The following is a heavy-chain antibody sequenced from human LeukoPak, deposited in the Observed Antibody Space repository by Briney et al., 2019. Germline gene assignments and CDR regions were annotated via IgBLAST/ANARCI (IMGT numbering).Heavy chain of an antibody. J-gene: IGHJ4*02. CDR2: IDTSGGHT. V-gene: IGHV3-23*01. CDR1: GFTFRSYA. CDR3: AKESCSSRCNFDY. D-gene: IGHD2-2*01. Sequence: PGGSLRLSCAVSGFTFRSYAMSWVRQAPGKGLEWVSAIDTSGGHTYYADSVKGWFTISRDNSENTLYLQMDSLRAEDTAVYYCAKESCSSRCNFDYWGQGTLVTVSS.